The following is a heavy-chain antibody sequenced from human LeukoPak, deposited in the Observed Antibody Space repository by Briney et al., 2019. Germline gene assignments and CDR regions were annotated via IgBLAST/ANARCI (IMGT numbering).Heavy chain of an antibody. Sequence: ASVKVSCKASGYTFTSYDINWVRQATGQGLEWMGWMSPNSGNTGYAQKFQGRVTMTRSTSMSTAHMELSSLRSDDTAVYYCARGPPNWGYDYWGPGTLVTVSS. CDR2: MSPNSGNT. CDR3: ARGPPNWGYDY. V-gene: IGHV1-8*01. J-gene: IGHJ4*02. D-gene: IGHD7-27*01. CDR1: GYTFTSYD.